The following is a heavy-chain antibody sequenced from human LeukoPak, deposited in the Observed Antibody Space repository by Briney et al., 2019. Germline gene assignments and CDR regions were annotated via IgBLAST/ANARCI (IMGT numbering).Heavy chain of an antibody. J-gene: IGHJ4*02. V-gene: IGHV1-69*13. CDR3: ASIYYYDSSGYRAGDDY. CDR1: GYTFTSYG. Sequence: SVKVSCKASGYTFTSYGISWVRQAPGQGLEWMGGIIPIFGTANYAQKFQGRVTITADESTSTAYMELSSLGSEDTAVYYCASIYYYDSSGYRAGDDYWGQGTLVTVSS. D-gene: IGHD3-22*01. CDR2: IIPIFGTA.